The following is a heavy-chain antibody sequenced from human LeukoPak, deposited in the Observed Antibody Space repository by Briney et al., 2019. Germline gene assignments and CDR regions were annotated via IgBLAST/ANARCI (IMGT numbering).Heavy chain of an antibody. J-gene: IGHJ4*02. CDR3: ARSLTGNFDY. CDR2: IYYSGST. Sequence: PSETLSLTCTFSGGSISSHYWSWIRQPPGKGLEWIGYIYYSGSTDYNPSLKSRVTISVDTSKNQFSLKLSSVTAADTAVYYCARSLTGNFDYWGQGTLVTVSS. D-gene: IGHD3-9*01. V-gene: IGHV4-59*11. CDR1: GGSISSHY.